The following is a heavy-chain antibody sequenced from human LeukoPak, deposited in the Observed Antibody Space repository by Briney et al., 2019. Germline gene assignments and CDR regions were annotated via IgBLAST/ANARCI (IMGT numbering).Heavy chain of an antibody. D-gene: IGHD3-16*01. CDR2: IKTEAEDGTT. J-gene: IGHJ4*02. Sequence: GGSLRLSCAASGFIFSKAWMAWVRQAPGKGLEWVGHIKTEAEDGTTDYAAPVKGRFTISRDDAKSTLYLQMNSLNTEDTAVYFCTSALNLVLGELLGYWGQGTLSPSPQ. CDR3: TSALNLVLGELLGY. V-gene: IGHV3-15*01. CDR1: GFIFSKAW.